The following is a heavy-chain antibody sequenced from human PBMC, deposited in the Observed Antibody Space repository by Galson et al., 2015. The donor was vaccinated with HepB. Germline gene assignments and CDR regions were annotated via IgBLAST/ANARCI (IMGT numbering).Heavy chain of an antibody. J-gene: IGHJ6*03. CDR3: ATAARGGRSPYYMDG. Sequence: SVKVSCKASGGTFSSYAISWVRQAPGQGLEWMGRSIPILGTANYAQKFQGRVTITADKSTSTAYMEMSSLRSEDTAVYYCATAARGGRSPYYMDGWGKGTTVTVSS. CDR1: GGTFSSYA. CDR2: SIPILGTA. D-gene: IGHD1-1*01. V-gene: IGHV1-69*04.